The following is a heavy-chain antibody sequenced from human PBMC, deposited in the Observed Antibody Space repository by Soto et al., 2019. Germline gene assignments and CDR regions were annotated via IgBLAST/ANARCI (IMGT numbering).Heavy chain of an antibody. V-gene: IGHV1-3*01. D-gene: IGHD6-6*01. CDR3: AREDIAARPDFDY. CDR2: INAGNGNT. J-gene: IGHJ4*02. CDR1: GYTFTSYA. Sequence: ASVKVSCKASGYTFTSYAMHWVRQAPGQRLEWMGWINAGNGNTKYSQKFQGRVTITRDTSASTAYMELSSLRSEDTAVYYCAREDIAARPDFDYWGQGTLVTVSS.